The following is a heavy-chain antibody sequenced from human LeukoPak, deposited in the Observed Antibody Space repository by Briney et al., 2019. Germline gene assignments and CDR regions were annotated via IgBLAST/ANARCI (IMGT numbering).Heavy chain of an antibody. V-gene: IGHV4-34*01. CDR2: INHSGST. CDR1: GGSFSGYY. Sequence: SETLSLTCAVYGGSFSGYYWSWIRQPPGKGLEWIGEINHSGSTNYNPSLKSRVTISVDTSKNQFSLKLSSVTAAGTAVYYCPRPARITMVRGVTWFDPWGQGNLVTVSS. CDR3: PRPARITMVRGVTWFDP. D-gene: IGHD3-10*01. J-gene: IGHJ5*02.